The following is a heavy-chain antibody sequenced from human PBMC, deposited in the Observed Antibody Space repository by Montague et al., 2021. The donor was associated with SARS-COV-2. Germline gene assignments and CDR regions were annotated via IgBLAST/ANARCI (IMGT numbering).Heavy chain of an antibody. V-gene: IGHV3-30-3*01. D-gene: IGHD3-10*01. CDR3: ARDREITMVRGAPLYGMDV. CDR2: ISYDGSNK. CDR1: GFTFSSYA. J-gene: IGHJ6*02. Sequence: SLRLSCAASGFTFSSYAMHWVRQAPGEGLEWVAVISYDGSNKYYADSVKGRFTTSRDNSKNTLHLQMNSLRAEDTAVYYCARDREITMVRGAPLYGMDVWGQGTTVTVSS.